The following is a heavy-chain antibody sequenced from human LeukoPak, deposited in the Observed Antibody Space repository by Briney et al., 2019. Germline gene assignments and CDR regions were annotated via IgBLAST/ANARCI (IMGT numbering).Heavy chain of an antibody. CDR1: GGSISSYY. D-gene: IGHD6-13*01. Sequence: SETLSLTCTVSGGSISSYYWSWIRQPAGKGLEWIGRIYTSGSTNYNPSLKSRVTMSVDTSKNQFSLKLSSVTAADTAVYYCARLLPPYSSSVVNWFDPWGQGTLVTVSS. J-gene: IGHJ5*02. CDR3: ARLLPPYSSSVVNWFDP. V-gene: IGHV4-4*07. CDR2: IYTSGST.